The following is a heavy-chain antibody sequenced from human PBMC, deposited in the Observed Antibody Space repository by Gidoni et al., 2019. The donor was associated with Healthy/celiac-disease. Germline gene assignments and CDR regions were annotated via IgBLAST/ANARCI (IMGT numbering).Heavy chain of an antibody. CDR1: GFTCSSYA. CDR2: TSYDGSKK. V-gene: IGHV3-30*04. D-gene: IGHD4-4*01. Sequence: QVQLVESGGGVVQPGRSLRLSCAASGFTCSSYAMHWVGQAPGKGLGWVAVTSYDGSKKYYADSLKGRFTISRDNSKNTLYLQMNSLRAEDTAVYYCARGEVSKTPGGDYWGQGTLVTVSS. CDR3: ARGEVSKTPGGDY. J-gene: IGHJ4*02.